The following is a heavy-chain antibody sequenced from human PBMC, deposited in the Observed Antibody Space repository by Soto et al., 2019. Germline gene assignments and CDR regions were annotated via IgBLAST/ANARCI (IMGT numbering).Heavy chain of an antibody. CDR1: GASIKSDTW. J-gene: IGHJ4*02. CDR2: IYHNGRA. Sequence: PSETLSLTCDVSGASIKSDTWWTWVRQSPGKGLEWIGEIYHNGRAFDNPSLKGRVTISIDKSNNQFSLNLTSVTAADTAVYYCPRADCVLVAKGFDLGGQGTLVTVYS. D-gene: IGHD2-8*02. V-gene: IGHV4-4*02. CDR3: PRADCVLVAKGFDL.